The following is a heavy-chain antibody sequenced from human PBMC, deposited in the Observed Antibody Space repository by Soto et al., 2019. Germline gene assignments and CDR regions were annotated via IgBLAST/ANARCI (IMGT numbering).Heavy chain of an antibody. CDR2: ISTDNGNT. V-gene: IGHV1-18*04. D-gene: IGHD3-22*01. CDR3: ARVKGSGYHNWFDP. J-gene: IGHJ5*02. Sequence: GASVKVSCKASGYTFTSYYMHWVRQAPGQGLEWMGRISTDNGNTNYAQKLQGRVTMTTDTSTTTAYMELRSLRSDDTAVYYCARVKGSGYHNWFDPWGQGTLVTVSS. CDR1: GYTFTSYY.